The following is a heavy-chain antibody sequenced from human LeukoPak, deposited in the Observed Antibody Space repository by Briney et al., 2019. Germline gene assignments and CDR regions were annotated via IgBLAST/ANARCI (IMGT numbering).Heavy chain of an antibody. CDR3: ARSNFHYWYFDL. V-gene: IGHV4-34*01. CDR2: INHSGST. CDR1: GGSFSGYY. D-gene: IGHD4/OR15-4a*01. Sequence: PSETLSLTCAVYGGSFSGYYWSWIRQPRGKWLEWIGEINHSGSTNYNPSLKSRVTISVDTSKNQFSLKLSSVTAADTAVYYCARSNFHYWYFDLWGRGTLVTVSS. J-gene: IGHJ2*01.